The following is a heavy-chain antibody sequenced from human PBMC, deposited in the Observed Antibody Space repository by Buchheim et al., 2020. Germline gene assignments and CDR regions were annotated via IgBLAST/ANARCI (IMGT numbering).Heavy chain of an antibody. CDR2: INHSGST. CDR1: GGSFSGYY. V-gene: IGHV4-34*01. D-gene: IGHD4-23*01. CDR3: ARSGTHGGNLHFDY. J-gene: IGHJ4*02. Sequence: QVQLQQWGAGLLKPSETLSLTCAVYGGSFSGYYWSWIRQPPGKGLEWIGEINHSGSTNYNPSLKSRVNKTVDKFKKQFSLKLSSVTAADTAVYYCARSGTHGGNLHFDYWGQGTL.